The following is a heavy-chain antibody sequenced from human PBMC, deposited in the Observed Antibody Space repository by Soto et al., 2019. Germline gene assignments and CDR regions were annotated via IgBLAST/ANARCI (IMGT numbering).Heavy chain of an antibody. D-gene: IGHD6-19*01. CDR1: GFTFSTYG. V-gene: IGHV3-30*03. CDR2: MSHDGSHK. CDR3: ARLPRSGWDHYYYGMDV. J-gene: IGHJ6*02. Sequence: QVQLVESGGGVVQAGGSLGLSCTASGFTFSTYGMHWVRQAPGKGPEWVAVMSHDGSHKAFLDSVKGRFIISRDNYQNTLYLPMNSLRPDDTAVYYCARLPRSGWDHYYYGMDVWGQGTTVIVSS.